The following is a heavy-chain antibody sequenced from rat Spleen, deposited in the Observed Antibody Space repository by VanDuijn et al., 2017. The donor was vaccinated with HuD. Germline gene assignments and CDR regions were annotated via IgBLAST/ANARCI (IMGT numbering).Heavy chain of an antibody. CDR1: GFTFKNYW. J-gene: IGHJ2*01. CDR2: ITNTGDSI. V-gene: IGHV5-31*01. CDR3: TTLYNNFFDY. D-gene: IGHD1-10*01. Sequence: EVQLVESGGGLVQPGRSLKLSCIASGFTFKNYWMTWIRQAPGKGLEWVATITNTGDSIHYPDSVKGRFTISRDDAKSTQYLQMDSPRSEDTATYYCTTLYNNFFDYWGQGVMVTVSS.